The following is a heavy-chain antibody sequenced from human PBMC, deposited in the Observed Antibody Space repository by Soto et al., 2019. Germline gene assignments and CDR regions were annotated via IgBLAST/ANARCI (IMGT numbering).Heavy chain of an antibody. V-gene: IGHV4-59*01. D-gene: IGHD3-10*01. CDR3: ARVAGKYYGSETFDY. CDR1: GGSISSYY. CDR2: IYYSGST. J-gene: IGHJ4*02. Sequence: PSETLSLTCTVSGGSISSYYWSWIRQPPGKGLEWIGYIYYSGSTNYNPSLKSRVTISVDTSKNQFSLKLSSVTAADTAVYYCARVAGKYYGSETFDYWGQGTLVTVSS.